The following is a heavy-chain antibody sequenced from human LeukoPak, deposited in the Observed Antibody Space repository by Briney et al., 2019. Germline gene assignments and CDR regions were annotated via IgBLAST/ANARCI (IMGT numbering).Heavy chain of an antibody. CDR2: MNPNSGNT. CDR1: GYTFTSYD. Sequence: ASVKVSCKASGYTFTSYDINWVRQATGQGLEWTGWMNPNSGNTGYAQKFQGRVTMTRNTSISTAYMELSSLGSEDTAVYYCARRRYRVVATMRFDPWGQGTLVTVSS. CDR3: ARRRYRVVATMRFDP. V-gene: IGHV1-8*01. D-gene: IGHD5-12*01. J-gene: IGHJ5*02.